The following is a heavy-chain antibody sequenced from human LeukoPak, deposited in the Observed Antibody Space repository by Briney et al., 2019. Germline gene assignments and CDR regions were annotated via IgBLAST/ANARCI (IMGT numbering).Heavy chain of an antibody. D-gene: IGHD3-22*01. V-gene: IGHV3-53*01. CDR1: GFTVSSNY. Sequence: PGGSLRLSCAASGFTVSSNYMSWVRQAPGKGLEWVSVIYSGGSTYYADSVKGRFTISRDNSKNTLYLQMNSLRAEDTAVYYCARFSGYYEFDYWGQGTLVTVSS. J-gene: IGHJ4*02. CDR3: ARFSGYYEFDY. CDR2: IYSGGST.